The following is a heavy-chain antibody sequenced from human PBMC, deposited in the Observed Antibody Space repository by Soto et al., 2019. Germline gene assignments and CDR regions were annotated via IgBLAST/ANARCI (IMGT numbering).Heavy chain of an antibody. CDR3: AREKQQLYWNWFDP. V-gene: IGHV4-4*02. CDR2: IYHSGST. CDR1: GGSISSSNW. J-gene: IGHJ5*02. D-gene: IGHD6-13*01. Sequence: SETLSLTCAVSGGSISSSNWWSWVRQPPGKGLEWIGEIYHSGSTNYNPSLKSRVTISVDKSKNQFSLKLSSVTAADTAVYYCAREKQQLYWNWFDPWGQGTLVTVSS.